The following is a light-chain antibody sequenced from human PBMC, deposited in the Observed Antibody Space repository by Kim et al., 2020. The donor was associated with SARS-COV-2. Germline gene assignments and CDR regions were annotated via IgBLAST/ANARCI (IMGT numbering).Light chain of an antibody. CDR1: NSNIGTHT. V-gene: IGLV1-44*01. CDR3: AAWDGSLSAQL. Sequence: QSVLTQPPPASATPGQRVTISCSGSNSNIGTHTVHWFQKLPGAAPKLLIYNNDIRPSGVPARFSGSKSGTSASLAISGLQSEDEAHYYCAAWDGSLSAQLFGGGTQLTVL. CDR2: NND. J-gene: IGLJ3*02.